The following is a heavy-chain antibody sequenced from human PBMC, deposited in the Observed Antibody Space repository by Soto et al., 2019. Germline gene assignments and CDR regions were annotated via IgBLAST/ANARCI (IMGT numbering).Heavy chain of an antibody. Sequence: ASVNVSCKASGGTSSSYAISWVRQAPGQGLEWMGGINPNSGGTNYAQKFQGWVTITRDTSASTAYMELSSLRSEDTAVYYCARDKITIFGVVKYYFDYWGQGTLVTVSS. J-gene: IGHJ4*02. CDR2: INPNSGGT. CDR3: ARDKITIFGVVKYYFDY. CDR1: GGTSSSYA. V-gene: IGHV1-2*04. D-gene: IGHD3-3*01.